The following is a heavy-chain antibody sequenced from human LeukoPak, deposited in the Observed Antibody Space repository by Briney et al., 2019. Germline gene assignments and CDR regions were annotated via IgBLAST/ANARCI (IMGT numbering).Heavy chain of an antibody. Sequence: ASVKVSCKASGYTFTSYAMNWVRQAPGQGLEWMGWINTNTGNPTYAQGFTGRFVFSLDTSVSTAYLQMNSLRAEDTAVYYCARDQGFGELLYYYYGMDVWGQGTTVTVSS. V-gene: IGHV7-4-1*02. CDR3: ARDQGFGELLYYYYGMDV. D-gene: IGHD3-10*01. CDR1: GYTFTSYA. J-gene: IGHJ6*02. CDR2: INTNTGNP.